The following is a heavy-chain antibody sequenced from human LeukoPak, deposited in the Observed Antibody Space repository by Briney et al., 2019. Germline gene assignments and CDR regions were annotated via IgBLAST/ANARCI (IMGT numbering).Heavy chain of an antibody. J-gene: IGHJ5*02. CDR2: MNPSSGNI. V-gene: IGHV1-8*01. CDR3: ARRGPLKLWSGRNWFDP. CDR1: GYTFSSYD. Sequence: ASVKVSCKASGYTFSSYDINWVRQATGQGLEWMGWMNPSSGNIGYAQKFQGRVTMTRNTSISTAYMELSSLRSEDTAVYYCARRGPLKLWSGRNWFDPWGQGTLVTVSS. D-gene: IGHD3-3*01.